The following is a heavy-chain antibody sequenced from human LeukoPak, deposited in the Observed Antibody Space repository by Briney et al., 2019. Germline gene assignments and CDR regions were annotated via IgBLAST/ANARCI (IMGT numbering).Heavy chain of an antibody. CDR3: AKGAPSSSSIFDF. D-gene: IGHD6-6*01. V-gene: IGHV3-23*01. J-gene: IGHJ4*02. Sequence: GGSLRLSCVASGFTFGHNAMAWVRQAPGKRLEWVSALSGSGGDTFYADSVKGRFTISRDNSKNTLYLQLSSLRPDNTAVYYCAKGAPSSSSIFDFWGPGTLVTVSS. CDR1: GFTFGHNA. CDR2: LSGSGGDT.